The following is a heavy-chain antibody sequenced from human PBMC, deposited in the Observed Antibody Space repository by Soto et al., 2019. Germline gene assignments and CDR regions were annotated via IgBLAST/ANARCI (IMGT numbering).Heavy chain of an antibody. CDR1: GYSISNGYY. V-gene: IGHV4-38-2*02. CDR3: ARDPAGARSAPFDY. D-gene: IGHD1-26*01. CDR2: VYHSGST. Sequence: SETLSLTCAVSGYSISNGYYWGWIRQPPGKGLEWIGNVYHSGSTYYNPSLKSRVTISVDTSKNQFSLKLTSLTAADTAVYYCARDPAGARSAPFDYWGQGTLVTVSS. J-gene: IGHJ4*02.